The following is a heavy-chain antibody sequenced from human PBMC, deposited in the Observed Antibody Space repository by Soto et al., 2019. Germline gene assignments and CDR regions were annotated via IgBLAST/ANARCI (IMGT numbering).Heavy chain of an antibody. D-gene: IGHD4-17*01. CDR3: ARLTTVTKGYFDY. CDR2: ISSSSSYI. V-gene: IGHV3-21*01. Sequence: EVQLVESGGGLVKPGGSLRLSCAASGFTFSSYSMNWVRQAPGKGLEWVSSISSSSSYIYYADSVKGRFTISRDNAKNSLYLQMNSLRAEDTAVYYCARLTTVTKGYFDYWGQGTLVTVSS. J-gene: IGHJ4*02. CDR1: GFTFSSYS.